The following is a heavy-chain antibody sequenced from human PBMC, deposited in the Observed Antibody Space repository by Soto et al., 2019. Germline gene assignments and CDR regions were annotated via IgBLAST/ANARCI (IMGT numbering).Heavy chain of an antibody. V-gene: IGHV1-8*01. CDR3: ARGYCTNGVCYTYDY. D-gene: IGHD2-8*01. Sequence: ASVKVSCKASGYTFTSYDINWVRQATGQGLGWMGWMNPNSGNTGYAQKFQGRVTMTRNTSISTAYMELSSLRSEDTAVYYCARGYCTNGVCYTYDYWGQGTLVTVSS. CDR2: MNPNSGNT. CDR1: GYTFTSYD. J-gene: IGHJ4*02.